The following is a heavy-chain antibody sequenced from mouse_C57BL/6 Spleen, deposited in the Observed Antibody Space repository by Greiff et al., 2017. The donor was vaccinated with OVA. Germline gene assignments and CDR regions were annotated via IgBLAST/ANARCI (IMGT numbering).Heavy chain of an antibody. CDR2: ISDGGSYT. V-gene: IGHV5-4*01. D-gene: IGHD1-1*01. CDR1: GFTFSSYA. CDR3: ARDGAYYGSSLDY. J-gene: IGHJ2*01. Sequence: EVQLVESGGGLVKPGGSLKLSCAASGFTFSSYAMHWVRQTPEKRLEWVATISDGGSYTYYTDNVKGRSTIARDNAKNNLYLQMSHLTSEDTAMYDCARDGAYYGSSLDYWGQGTTLTVAS.